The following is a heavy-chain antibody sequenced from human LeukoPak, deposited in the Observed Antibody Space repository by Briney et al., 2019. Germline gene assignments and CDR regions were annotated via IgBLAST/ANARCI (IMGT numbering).Heavy chain of an antibody. J-gene: IGHJ4*02. CDR1: DGSFSGYY. CDR2: INHSGST. V-gene: IGHV4-34*01. CDR3: ARGLNDSWTGENY. Sequence: SETLSLTCAVYDGSFSGYYWSWIRQPPGKGLEWIGEINHSGSTNYNPSLKSRVTISLETSKSQFYVKVRYVTAADTAVYYCARGLNDSWTGENYWGEGTLVTVSS. D-gene: IGHD3-3*01.